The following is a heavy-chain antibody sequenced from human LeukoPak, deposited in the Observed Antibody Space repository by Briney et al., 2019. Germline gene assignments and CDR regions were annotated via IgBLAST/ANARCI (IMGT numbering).Heavy chain of an antibody. CDR2: IIPILGIA. CDR1: GGTFSSYT. Sequence: SVKVSCKASGGTFSSYTISLVRQAPGQGLEWMGRIIPILGIANYAQKFQGRVTITADKSTSTAYMELSSLRSEDTAAYYCARGGSSGWYDWYFDLWGRGTLVTVFS. CDR3: ARGGSSGWYDWYFDL. D-gene: IGHD6-19*01. V-gene: IGHV1-69*02. J-gene: IGHJ2*01.